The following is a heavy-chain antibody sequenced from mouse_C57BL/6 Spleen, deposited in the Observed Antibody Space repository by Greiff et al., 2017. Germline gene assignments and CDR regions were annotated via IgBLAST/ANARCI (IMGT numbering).Heavy chain of an antibody. Sequence: EVQLQQSGPELVKPGASVKISCKASGYSFTGYYMNWVKQSPEKSLEWIGEINPSTGGTTYNQKFKAKATLTVDKSSSTAYMQLKSLTSEDSAVXYCEGVGHGWFAYWGQGTLVTVSA. CDR1: GYSFTGYY. D-gene: IGHD3-3*01. CDR2: INPSTGGT. CDR3: EGVGHGWFAY. J-gene: IGHJ3*01. V-gene: IGHV1-42*01.